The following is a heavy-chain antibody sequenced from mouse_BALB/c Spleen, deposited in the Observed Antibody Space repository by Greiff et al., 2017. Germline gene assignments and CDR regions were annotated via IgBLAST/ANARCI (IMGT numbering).Heavy chain of an antibody. CDR1: GYTFTSYW. V-gene: IGHV1-7*01. J-gene: IGHJ3*01. CDR2: INPSTGYT. Sequence: VKLQESGAELAKPGASVKMSCKASGYTFTSYWMHWVKQRPGQGLEWIGYINPSTGYTEYNQKFKDKATLTADKSSSTAYMQLSSLTSEDSAVYYCARFTTATFAYWGQGTLVTVSA. D-gene: IGHD1-2*01. CDR3: ARFTTATFAY.